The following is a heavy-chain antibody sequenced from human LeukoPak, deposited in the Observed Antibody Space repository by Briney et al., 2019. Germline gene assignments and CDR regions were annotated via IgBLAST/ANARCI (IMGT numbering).Heavy chain of an antibody. J-gene: IGHJ4*02. CDR1: GFTFSSYS. CDR3: ARDLSGPRVYFDY. CDR2: ISGSGGTI. D-gene: IGHD1-26*01. V-gene: IGHV3-48*02. Sequence: GGSLRLCCAASGFTFSSYSINWVRQAPGKGLEWVSYISGSGGTIYYSDSVKGRFTISRDNAKNSLYLQMNSLRDEDTAVYYCARDLSGPRVYFDYWGQGTLVTVSS.